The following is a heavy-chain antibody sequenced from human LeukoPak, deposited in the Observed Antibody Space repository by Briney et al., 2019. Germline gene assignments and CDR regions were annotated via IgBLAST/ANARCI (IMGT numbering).Heavy chain of an antibody. V-gene: IGHV4-38-2*02. D-gene: IGHD3-22*01. CDR1: GYSISSGYY. J-gene: IGHJ4*02. CDR3: ARGYYDSIVL. CDR2: IYHSGST. Sequence: PSETLSLTCTVSGYSISSGYYWGWIRQPPGKGLEWIGSIYHSGSTYYNPSLKSRVTISVDTSKNQFSLKLSSVTAADTAVYYCARGYYDSIVLWGQGTLVTVSS.